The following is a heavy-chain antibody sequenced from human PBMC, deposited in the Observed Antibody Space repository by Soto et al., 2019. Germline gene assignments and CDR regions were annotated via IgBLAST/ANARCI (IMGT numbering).Heavy chain of an antibody. V-gene: IGHV1-69*13. CDR1: GGAFSSYA. CDR3: ARDGITGTTSYYYYMDV. Sequence: SVKVSCKASGGAFSSYAISWVRQAPGRGLEWMGGIIPIFGTANYAQKFQGRVTITADESTSTAYMELSSLRSEDTAVYYCARDGITGTTSYYYYMDVWGKGTTVTVSS. J-gene: IGHJ6*03. CDR2: IIPIFGTA. D-gene: IGHD1-7*01.